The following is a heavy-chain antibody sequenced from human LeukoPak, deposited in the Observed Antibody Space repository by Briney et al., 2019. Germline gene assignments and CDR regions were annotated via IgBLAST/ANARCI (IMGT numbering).Heavy chain of an antibody. V-gene: IGHV1-2*02. CDR1: GYTFSDYY. D-gene: IGHD2-2*01. CDR2: ISPNSGGT. Sequence: ASVKVSCKASGYTFSDYYMHWVRQAPGQGLEWMGWISPNSGGTNYAQNFQDRVTMTGDTSISTAYMELRSLRSDDTAVYYCARKMPAVVPAAQDFDYWGQGTLVTVSS. CDR3: ARKMPAVVPAAQDFDY. J-gene: IGHJ4*02.